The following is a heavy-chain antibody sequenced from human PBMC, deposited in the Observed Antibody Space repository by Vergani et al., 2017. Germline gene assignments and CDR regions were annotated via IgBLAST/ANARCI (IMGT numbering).Heavy chain of an antibody. Sequence: QVQLQESGPGLVKPSETLSLTCTVYGGSFSGYYWSWIRQHPGKGLEWIGYIYYSGSTYYNPSLKSRVTISIDTSKNQFSLKLSSVTAADTAVYYCAGEGGYGSGSYGYGMDVWGQGTTVTVSS. J-gene: IGHJ6*02. D-gene: IGHD3-10*01. CDR2: IYYSGST. CDR3: AGEGGYGSGSYGYGMDV. CDR1: GGSFSGYY. V-gene: IGHV4-31*03.